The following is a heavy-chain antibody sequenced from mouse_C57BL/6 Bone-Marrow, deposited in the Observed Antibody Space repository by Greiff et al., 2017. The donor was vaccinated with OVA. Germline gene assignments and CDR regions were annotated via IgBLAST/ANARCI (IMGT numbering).Heavy chain of an antibody. CDR2: INPYNGDT. CDR3: ARRQRTRYFDV. CDR1: GYSFTGYF. J-gene: IGHJ1*03. Sequence: EVKLQESGPELVKPGDSVKISCKASGYSFTGYFMNWVMQSHGKSLEWIGRINPYNGDTFYNQKFKGKATLTVDKSSSTAHMELRSLTSEDSAVYYCARRQRTRYFDVWGTGTTVTVSS. V-gene: IGHV1-20*01.